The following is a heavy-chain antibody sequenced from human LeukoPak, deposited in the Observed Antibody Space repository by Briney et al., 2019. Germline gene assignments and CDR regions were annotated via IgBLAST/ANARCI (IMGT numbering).Heavy chain of an antibody. CDR1: GGSISSSNYY. Sequence: TSETLSLTCTVSGGSISSSNYYWGWIRQPPGKGLEWIGNIYYSGSTYYNPSLKSRVTISVDTSKNQFSLKLSSVIAADTAVYYCARRGYYYYYMDVWGKGTTVTVSS. CDR2: IYYSGST. CDR3: ARRGYYYYYMDV. V-gene: IGHV4-39*07. J-gene: IGHJ6*03.